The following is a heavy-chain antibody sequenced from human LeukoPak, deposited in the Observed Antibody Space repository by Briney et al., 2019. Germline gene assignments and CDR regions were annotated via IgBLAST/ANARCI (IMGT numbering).Heavy chain of an antibody. CDR2: ISGSGGST. Sequence: GGSLRLSCAASGFTFSSYAMSWVRQAPGKGLEWVSAISGSGGSTYYADSVKGRFTISRDNSKNTLYLQMNSLRAEDTVVYYCAKSITMIVVVTYIDYWGQGTLVTVSS. CDR3: AKSITMIVVVTYIDY. CDR1: GFTFSSYA. V-gene: IGHV3-23*01. J-gene: IGHJ4*02. D-gene: IGHD3-22*01.